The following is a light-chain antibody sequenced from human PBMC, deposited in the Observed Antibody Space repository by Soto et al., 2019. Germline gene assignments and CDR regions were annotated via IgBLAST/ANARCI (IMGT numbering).Light chain of an antibody. CDR2: GAP. V-gene: IGKV3D-15*01. Sequence: TQSPALLSVSPGETATPSCKAGRPSATNLAGYQQSRGQTPRLLIYGAPTRAKGVPDRFSGSGSGTHFPLTITRPQAEDFATNYCQQYYDWPPNTFGQGTKFDIK. CDR3: QQYYDWPPNT. J-gene: IGKJ2*01. CDR1: RPSATN.